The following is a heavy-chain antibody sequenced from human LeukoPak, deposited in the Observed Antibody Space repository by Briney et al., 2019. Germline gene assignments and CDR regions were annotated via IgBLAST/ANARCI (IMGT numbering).Heavy chain of an antibody. V-gene: IGHV1-69*13. D-gene: IGHD4-23*01. CDR2: IIPILGTA. CDR3: GCGNGLSGYYYYGMDV. J-gene: IGHJ6*02. CDR1: GGTFSSYA. Sequence: SVTVSCRASGGTFSSYAISWVRQAPGQGLEWMGGIIPILGTANYAQKFQGRVTITADESTSTAYMELSSLRSEDTAVYYCGCGNGLSGYYYYGMDVWGQGTTVTVSS.